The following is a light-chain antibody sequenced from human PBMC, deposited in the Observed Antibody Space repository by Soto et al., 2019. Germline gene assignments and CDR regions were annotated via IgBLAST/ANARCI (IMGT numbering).Light chain of an antibody. CDR2: ETT. V-gene: IGLV2-23*01. Sequence: QSALTQPASVSGSPGQSITISCTGCNGDVGMYNLVSWYQLHPGKAPKLIIYETTTRPSGVSIRFSGSKSGNTASLTVSGLQTEDEADYFCCSYSTSDTFWVFGGGTKLTVL. CDR1: NGDVGMYNL. CDR3: CSYSTSDTFWV. J-gene: IGLJ3*02.